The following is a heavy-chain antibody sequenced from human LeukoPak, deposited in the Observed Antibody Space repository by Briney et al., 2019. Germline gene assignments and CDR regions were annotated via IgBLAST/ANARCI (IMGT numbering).Heavy chain of an antibody. CDR3: AKCPMIIVAPKSWFDP. Sequence: GGSLRLSCGACGFTFRRYYMTWVPQARGRGLEWVSLISGSGAHAYYADSVKGRFTISRDNSKHTLYLQMNRLIAEHTALYYCAKCPMIIVAPKSWFDPWGQGTVVSVSS. D-gene: IGHD3-22*01. CDR2: ISGSGAHA. V-gene: IGHV3-23*01. CDR1: GFTFRRYY. J-gene: IGHJ5*02.